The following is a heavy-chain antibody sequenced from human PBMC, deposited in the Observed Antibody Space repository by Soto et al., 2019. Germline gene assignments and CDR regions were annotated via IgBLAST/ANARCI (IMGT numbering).Heavy chain of an antibody. Sequence: GESLKISCKGSGYSFTSYWISWVRQMPGKGLEWMGRVDPSDSYTNYSPSFQGHVTISADKSISTAYLQWSSLKASDTSLYCGRRQGDGPFYLGMDAWGKGTPVTAS. D-gene: IGHD4-17*01. CDR3: RRQGDGPFYLGMDA. CDR2: VDPSDSYT. J-gene: IGHJ6*04. CDR1: GYSFTSYW. V-gene: IGHV5-10-1*01.